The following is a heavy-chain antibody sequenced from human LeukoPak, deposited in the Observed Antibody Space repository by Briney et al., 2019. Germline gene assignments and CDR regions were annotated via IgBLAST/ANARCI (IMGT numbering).Heavy chain of an antibody. V-gene: IGHV1-8*01. J-gene: IGHJ6*02. CDR1: GYTFTSYD. D-gene: IGHD3-3*01. CDR2: MNPNSGNT. Sequence: ASVKVSCKASGYTFTSYDINWVRQATGQGLEWMGWMNPNSGNTGYAQKFQSRVTMTRNTSISTAYMELSSLRSEDTAVYYCARSENLRFLEWLSVYYYYYGMDVWGQGTTVTVSS. CDR3: ARSENLRFLEWLSVYYYYYGMDV.